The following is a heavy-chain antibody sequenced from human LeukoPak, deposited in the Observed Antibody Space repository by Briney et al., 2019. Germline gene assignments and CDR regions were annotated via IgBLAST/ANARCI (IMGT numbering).Heavy chain of an antibody. CDR1: GFTFSSYA. D-gene: IGHD1-14*01. CDR2: ISWNSGSI. V-gene: IGHV3-9*01. Sequence: PGGSLRLSCAASGFTFSSYAMSWVRQAPGKGLEWVSGISWNSGSIGYADSVKGRFTISRDNAKNSLYLQMNSLRAKDTALYYCAKGEEPRKWQREFDYWGQGTLVTVSS. J-gene: IGHJ4*02. CDR3: AKGEEPRKWQREFDY.